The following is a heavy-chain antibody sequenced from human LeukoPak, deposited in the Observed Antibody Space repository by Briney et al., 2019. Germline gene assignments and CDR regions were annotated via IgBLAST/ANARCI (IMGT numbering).Heavy chain of an antibody. Sequence: ASVKVSCKASGYXFTSYYMHWVRQAPGQGLEWMGWINPNSGGTNYAQKFQGRVTMTRDTSISTAYMELSRLRSDDTAVYYCAREWTAAADNDAFDIWGQGTMVTVSS. J-gene: IGHJ3*02. D-gene: IGHD6-13*01. CDR1: GYXFTSYY. V-gene: IGHV1-2*02. CDR3: AREWTAAADNDAFDI. CDR2: INPNSGGT.